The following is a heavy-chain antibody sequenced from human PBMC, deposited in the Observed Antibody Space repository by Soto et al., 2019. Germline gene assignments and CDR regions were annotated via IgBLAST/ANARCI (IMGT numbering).Heavy chain of an antibody. D-gene: IGHD4-17*01. CDR1: GGTFSRHA. Sequence: QVQLVQSGAEVRKPGSSVKVSCKASGGTFSRHAISWVRQAPGQGLEWMGGIIPIFGTANYAQKFQGRVTITADESTSTAYMELSSLRSEDTAVYYCARGFTVGKGYYYYYYGMDVWGQGTTVTVSS. V-gene: IGHV1-69*01. CDR3: ARGFTVGKGYYYYYYGMDV. J-gene: IGHJ6*02. CDR2: IIPIFGTA.